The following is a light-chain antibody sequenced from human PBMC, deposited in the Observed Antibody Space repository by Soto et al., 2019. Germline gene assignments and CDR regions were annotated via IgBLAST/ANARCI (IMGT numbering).Light chain of an antibody. CDR3: SSYTSTSTLV. V-gene: IGLV2-14*01. CDR1: SSDVGGYSY. CDR2: DVT. J-gene: IGLJ2*01. Sequence: QSALTQPASVSGSPGQSITISGTGTSSDVGGYSYVSWYQQHPDKAPKLMIYDVTNRPSGVSNRFSGSKSGNTASLTISGLQAEDEADYYCSSYTSTSTLVFGGGTKLTVL.